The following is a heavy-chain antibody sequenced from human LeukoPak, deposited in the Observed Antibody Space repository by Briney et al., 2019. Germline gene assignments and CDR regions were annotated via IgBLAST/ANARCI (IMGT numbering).Heavy chain of an antibody. CDR3: AKDLSGSFDY. V-gene: IGHV3-9*01. CDR2: ISWNSGSI. J-gene: IGHJ4*02. CDR1: GFTFDDYG. D-gene: IGHD1-1*01. Sequence: GGSLRLSCAASGFTFDDYGMSWVRQAPGKGLEWVSGISWNSGSIDYADSVKGRFTISRDNAKNSLYLQMNSLGPEDTALYYCAKDLSGSFDYWGQGTLVTVSS.